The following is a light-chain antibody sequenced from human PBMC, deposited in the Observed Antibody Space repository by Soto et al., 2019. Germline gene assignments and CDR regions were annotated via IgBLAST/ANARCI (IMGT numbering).Light chain of an antibody. Sequence: EIVLTQSPGTLSLSPGEKVILSCRASQSVPQNYLAWYQQKGVQAPRLLIHGASTRATGIPDRFSGSGIGTYFTLTISRLEPEDFAMYFCQQYAVSPLTFGGGTNVEIK. V-gene: IGKV3-20*01. CDR3: QQYAVSPLT. J-gene: IGKJ4*01. CDR1: QSVPQNY. CDR2: GAS.